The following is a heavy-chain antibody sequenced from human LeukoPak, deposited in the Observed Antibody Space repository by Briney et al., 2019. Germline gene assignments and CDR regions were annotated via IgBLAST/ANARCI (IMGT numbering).Heavy chain of an antibody. J-gene: IGHJ4*02. CDR2: ITSNGVNT. D-gene: IGHD6-13*01. CDR3: VKSYSNSWYSFDN. Sequence: PGGSLRLSCSASGFTFSAYSMHWVRQAPGKGLEYVSGITSNGVNTYYADSAKGRFTISRDNSKNTLFLQMGSLRAEDTAVYYCVKSYSNSWYSFDNWGQGTLVTVSS. CDR1: GFTFSAYS. V-gene: IGHV3-64D*06.